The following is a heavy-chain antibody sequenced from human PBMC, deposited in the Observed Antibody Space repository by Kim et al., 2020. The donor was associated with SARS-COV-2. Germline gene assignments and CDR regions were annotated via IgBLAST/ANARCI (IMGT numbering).Heavy chain of an antibody. D-gene: IGHD2-8*01. Sequence: SETLSLTCSVYGGSFGGHFWAWIRQPPGKGLEWIGEITDSATTKYNPSLQSRVTISLDRSKNQFSLRLSSVTAADTAVYSCAKWDFYYGFDVWGQGTTVT. J-gene: IGHJ6*02. V-gene: IGHV4-34*01. CDR2: ITDSATT. CDR3: AKWDFYYGFDV. CDR1: GGSFGGHF.